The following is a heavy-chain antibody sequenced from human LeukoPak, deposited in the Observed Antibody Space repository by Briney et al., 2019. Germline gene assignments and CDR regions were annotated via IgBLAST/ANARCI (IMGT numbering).Heavy chain of an antibody. V-gene: IGHV5-51*03. CDR3: ARAYYEYVWGSYRRNDAFDI. D-gene: IGHD3-16*02. CDR2: IYPGDCDI. Sequence: GGSLRLSCTGSGYSFTNYWIGWVRQMPGKGLEWMGIIYPGDCDIRYNPSFQGQVTISVDKSISTAYLRWRSLKASDTAMYCCARAYYEYVWGSYRRNDAFDIWGQGTMVTVSS. J-gene: IGHJ3*02. CDR1: GYSFTNYW.